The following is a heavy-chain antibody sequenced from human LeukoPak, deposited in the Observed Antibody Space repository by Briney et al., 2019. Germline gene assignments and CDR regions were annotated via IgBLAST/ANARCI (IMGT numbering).Heavy chain of an antibody. D-gene: IGHD3-22*01. CDR2: IWYDGSNK. CDR3: ARNYYDSSGYYYPQH. J-gene: IGHJ1*01. CDR1: GLTFSSYG. V-gene: IGHV3-33*01. Sequence: GGSLRLSCAASGLTFSSYGMHWVRQAPGKGLEWVAVIWYDGSNKYYADSVKGRFTISRDNSKNTLYLQMNSLRAEDTAVYYCARNYYDSSGYYYPQHWGQGTLVTVSS.